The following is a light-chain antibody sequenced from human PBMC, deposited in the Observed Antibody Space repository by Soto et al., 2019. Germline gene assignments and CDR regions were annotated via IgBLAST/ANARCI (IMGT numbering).Light chain of an antibody. J-gene: IGLJ1*01. V-gene: IGLV2-8*01. CDR2: EVN. Sequence: QSALTQPPSASGSPGQSITISCTGTSNDVGGYNYVSWYQQHPGKAPKLMIYEVNKRPSGVPDRFSGSKSGDTASLTVSGLQAEDEADYYCSSFAVSNSFVFGTGTKVTVL. CDR1: SNDVGGYNY. CDR3: SSFAVSNSFV.